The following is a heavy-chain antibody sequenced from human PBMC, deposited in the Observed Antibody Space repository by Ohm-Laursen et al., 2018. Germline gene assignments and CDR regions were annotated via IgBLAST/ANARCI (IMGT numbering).Heavy chain of an antibody. V-gene: IGHV3-33*01. CDR1: GFTFSSYG. Sequence: SLRLSCAASGFTFSSYGMHWVRQAPGKGLEWVAVIWYDGSNKYYADSVKGRFTISRDNSKNTLYLQMNSLRAEDTAVYYCARGRAAAGDFDYWGQGTLVTVSS. CDR2: IWYDGSNK. CDR3: ARGRAAAGDFDY. J-gene: IGHJ4*02. D-gene: IGHD6-13*01.